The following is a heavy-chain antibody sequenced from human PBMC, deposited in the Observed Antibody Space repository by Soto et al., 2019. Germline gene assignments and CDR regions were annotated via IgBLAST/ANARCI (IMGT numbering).Heavy chain of an antibody. Sequence: SETLSLTCTLSGGSLNSGGYSCTWIRQPPGKGLEWIGYVYYSGSTYYNPSLKSRVSISVDTSKNQFSLKLSSVTAADTAVYYCALRLGDPGRLYFDYWGQGTLVTVSS. CDR1: GGSLNSGGYS. CDR3: ALRLGDPGRLYFDY. J-gene: IGHJ4*02. CDR2: VYYSGST. V-gene: IGHV4-31*03. D-gene: IGHD3-16*01.